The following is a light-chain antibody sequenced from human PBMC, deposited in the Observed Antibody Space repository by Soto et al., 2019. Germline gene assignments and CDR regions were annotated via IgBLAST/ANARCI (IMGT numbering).Light chain of an antibody. Sequence: QSALTQPPSASGSPGQSVTISCTGISSDVGAYKYVSWYQQYPGKAPKLMIYEVSKRPSGVPDRFSGSKSGNTASLTVSGLQAGDEADYYCTSYVGSNIWVFGGGTKLTVL. CDR3: TSYVGSNIWV. CDR1: SSDVGAYKY. V-gene: IGLV2-8*01. CDR2: EVS. J-gene: IGLJ3*02.